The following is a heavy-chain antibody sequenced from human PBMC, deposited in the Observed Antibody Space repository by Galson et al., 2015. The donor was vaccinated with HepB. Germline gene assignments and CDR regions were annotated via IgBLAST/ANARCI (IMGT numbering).Heavy chain of an antibody. D-gene: IGHD1-7*01. CDR1: GFSLSTSGVG. V-gene: IGHV2-5*02. Sequence: PALVKPTQTLTLTCTFSGFSLSTSGVGVGWIRQPPGKALEWLALIYWDDDKRYSPSLKSRLTITKDTSKNQVVLTMTNMDPVDTATYYCAHLNYVGWFDPWGQGTLVTASS. CDR2: IYWDDDK. J-gene: IGHJ5*02. CDR3: AHLNYVGWFDP.